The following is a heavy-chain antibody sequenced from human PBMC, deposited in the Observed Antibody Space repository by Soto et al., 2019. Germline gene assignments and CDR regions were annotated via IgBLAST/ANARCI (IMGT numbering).Heavy chain of an antibody. Sequence: QVQLVQSGAEVKKPGASVRVSCKASGYTFTTHDINWVRQATGQGLEWMGWMTPNSGNTGYAQKFQGRIAMTRDTSTSTAYMELSSLTSEDTAVYYCTRGATYLFSPGVLDYWGQGTLVTVSS. CDR3: TRGATYLFSPGVLDY. J-gene: IGHJ4*02. CDR1: GYTFTTHD. CDR2: MTPNSGNT. D-gene: IGHD2-21*01. V-gene: IGHV1-8*01.